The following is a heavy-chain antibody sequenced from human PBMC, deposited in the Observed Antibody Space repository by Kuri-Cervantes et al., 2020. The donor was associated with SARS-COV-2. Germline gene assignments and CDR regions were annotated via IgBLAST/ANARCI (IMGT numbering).Heavy chain of an antibody. CDR1: GFTFSTSA. J-gene: IGHJ6*02. CDR3: AKAISNYPSYYYYGMDV. V-gene: IGHV3-23*01. D-gene: IGHD4-11*01. CDR2: ITGSGGST. Sequence: GGSLRLSCAVSGFTFSTSAMNWVRQAPGKGLEWVSSITGSGGSTYFAASVKGRFTISRDNSKNTLYLQMNSLRAEDTAVYYCAKAISNYPSYYYYGMDVWGQGTTVTVSS.